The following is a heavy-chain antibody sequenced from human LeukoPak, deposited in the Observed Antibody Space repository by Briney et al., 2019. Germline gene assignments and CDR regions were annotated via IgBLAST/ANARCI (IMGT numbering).Heavy chain of an antibody. CDR1: GGSISSYY. V-gene: IGHV4-59*12. CDR3: ARRAISSNNWFDP. Sequence: SETLSLTCSVSGGSISSYYWSWIRQPPGKGLEWIGYIYYSGSTNYNPSLKSRVTISVDTSKNQFSLKLSSVTAADTAVYYCARRAISSNNWFDPWGQGTLVTVSS. J-gene: IGHJ5*02. CDR2: IYYSGST.